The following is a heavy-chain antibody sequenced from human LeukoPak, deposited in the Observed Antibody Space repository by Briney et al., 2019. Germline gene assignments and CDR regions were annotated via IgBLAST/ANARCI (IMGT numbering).Heavy chain of an antibody. CDR2: IKSKIDGGTT. CDR1: GFTFSNAW. Sequence: GGSLRLSSAASGFTFSNAWLSWVRHAPGGGLEWVGRIKSKIDGGTTDYAAPVKGRFTISRDDSKNTLYLQMNSLKTEDTAVYYCTTDRYGNAFDIWGQGTMVTVSS. J-gene: IGHJ3*02. V-gene: IGHV3-15*01. CDR3: TTDRYGNAFDI. D-gene: IGHD3-16*02.